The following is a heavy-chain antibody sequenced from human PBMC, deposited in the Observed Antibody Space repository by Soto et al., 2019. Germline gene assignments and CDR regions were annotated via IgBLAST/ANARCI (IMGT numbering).Heavy chain of an antibody. D-gene: IGHD3-10*01. CDR2: ISGSGASK. J-gene: IGHJ3*02. Sequence: EVQLVESGGGLVQPGGSMKVSCAASGVTFSSYEVNWVRQAPGKGLEWVSSISGSGASKYYAESVKGRFTISRDNAQNSVDLQMNSLRAEDTAIYYCTFLWFAEFHVETFDIWGQGTMVTVSS. CDR1: GVTFSSYE. V-gene: IGHV3-48*03. CDR3: TFLWFAEFHVETFDI.